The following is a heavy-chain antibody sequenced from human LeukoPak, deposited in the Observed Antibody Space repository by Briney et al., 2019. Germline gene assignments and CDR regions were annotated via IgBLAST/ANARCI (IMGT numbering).Heavy chain of an antibody. CDR3: ARDSSGVDWYYYDSSGPPSPFDY. CDR1: GFTFSSYS. CDR2: ISSSSSTI. D-gene: IGHD3-22*01. Sequence: GGSLRLSCAASGFTFSSYSMNWVSQAPGKGLEWVSYISSSSSTIYYADSVKGRFTISRDNAKNSLYLQMNSLRAEDTAVYYCARDSSGVDWYYYDSSGPPSPFDYWGQGTLVTVSS. J-gene: IGHJ4*02. V-gene: IGHV3-48*04.